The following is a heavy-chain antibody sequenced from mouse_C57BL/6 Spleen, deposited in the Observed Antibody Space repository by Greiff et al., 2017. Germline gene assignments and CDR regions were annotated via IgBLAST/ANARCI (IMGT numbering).Heavy chain of an antibody. J-gene: IGHJ2*01. Sequence: LVESGPELVKPGASVKISCKASGYSFTSYYIHWVKQRPGQGLEWIGWIYPGSGNTKYNEKFKGKATLTADTSSSTADMQLSSLASEAAAVYYSARGADDYFDYWGQGTTRTVSS. CDR2: IYPGSGNT. CDR3: ARGADDYFDY. CDR1: GYSFTSYY. V-gene: IGHV1-66*01.